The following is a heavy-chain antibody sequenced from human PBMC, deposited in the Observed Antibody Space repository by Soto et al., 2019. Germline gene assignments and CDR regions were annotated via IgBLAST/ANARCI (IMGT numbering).Heavy chain of an antibody. CDR1: GYTFTGYY. CDR3: ARGPSRTIYYSGTSGYPFDP. D-gene: IGHD3-22*01. Sequence: SVKVSCKASGYTFTGYYMHWVRQAPGQGLEWMGWINPPSGGTNYSPKFHARATMTSDTSIRTASMELSRLRYDDTAVYYCARGPSRTIYYSGTSGYPFDPWGQGTLVTVSS. V-gene: IGHV1-2*02. CDR2: INPPSGGT. J-gene: IGHJ5*02.